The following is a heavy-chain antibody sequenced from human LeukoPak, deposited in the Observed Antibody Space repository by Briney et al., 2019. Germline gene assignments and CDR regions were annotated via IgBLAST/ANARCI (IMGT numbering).Heavy chain of an antibody. CDR2: IRYDGSNK. J-gene: IGHJ4*02. CDR3: AKCGDYGDYVYFDY. V-gene: IGHV3-30*02. CDR1: GFTFSSYG. D-gene: IGHD4-17*01. Sequence: GGSLRLSCAASGFTFSSYGMHWVRQAPGKGLEWVAFIRYDGSNKYYADSVKGRFTISRDNSKNTLYLQMNSLRAEDTAEYYCAKCGDYGDYVYFDYWGQGTLVTVSS.